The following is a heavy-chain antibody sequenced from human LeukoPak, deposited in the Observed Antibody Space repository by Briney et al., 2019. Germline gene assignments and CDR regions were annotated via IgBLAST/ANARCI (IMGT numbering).Heavy chain of an antibody. CDR3: ARVVTLLYGMDV. D-gene: IGHD2-21*02. CDR2: IYYSGST. J-gene: IGHJ6*02. CDR1: GGSFSGYY. Sequence: PSETLSLTCAVYGGSFSGYYWSWIRQPPGKGLEWIGSIYYSGSTYYNPSLKSRVTISVDTSKNQFSLKLSSVTAADTAVYYCARVVTLLYGMDVWGQGTTVTVSS. V-gene: IGHV4-34*01.